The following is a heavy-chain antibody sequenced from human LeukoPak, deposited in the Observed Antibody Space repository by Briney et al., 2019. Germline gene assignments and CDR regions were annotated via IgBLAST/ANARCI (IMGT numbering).Heavy chain of an antibody. Sequence: GASVKVSCKASGYTFTSYGISWVRQAPGQGLEWMGWISAYNGNTNYAQKLQGRVTMTTDTSTSTAYMELRSLRSDDTAVYYCARYLYGSGSYSKSSDYWGQGTLVTVSS. D-gene: IGHD3-10*01. CDR1: GYTFTSYG. J-gene: IGHJ4*02. CDR3: ARYLYGSGSYSKSSDY. CDR2: ISAYNGNT. V-gene: IGHV1-18*01.